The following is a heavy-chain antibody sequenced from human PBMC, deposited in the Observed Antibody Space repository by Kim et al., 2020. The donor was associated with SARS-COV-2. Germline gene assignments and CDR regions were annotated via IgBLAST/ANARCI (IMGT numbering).Heavy chain of an antibody. CDR3: ARLKGGHYFDY. Sequence: SETLSLTCTVSGGSISSSSYYWGWIRQPPGKGLEWIGSIYYSGSTYYNPSLKSRVTISVDTSKNQFSLKLSSVTAADTAVYYCARLKGGHYFDYWGQGTLVTVSS. D-gene: IGHD2-15*01. J-gene: IGHJ4*02. V-gene: IGHV4-39*01. CDR2: IYYSGST. CDR1: GGSISSSSYY.